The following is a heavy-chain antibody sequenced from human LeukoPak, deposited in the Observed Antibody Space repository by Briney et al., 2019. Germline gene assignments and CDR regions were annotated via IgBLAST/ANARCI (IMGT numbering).Heavy chain of an antibody. CDR2: INHRGST. D-gene: IGHD5-24*01. J-gene: IGHJ4*02. Sequence: SETLSLTRAVYGGSFSGYYWSWIRQPPGKGLEWIGEINHRGSTNYNPSLKSRVTISVDTSKNQFSLKLSSVTAADTAVYYCARALGDGYNYGLSFDYWGQGTLVTVSS. CDR1: GGSFSGYY. V-gene: IGHV4-34*01. CDR3: ARALGDGYNYGLSFDY.